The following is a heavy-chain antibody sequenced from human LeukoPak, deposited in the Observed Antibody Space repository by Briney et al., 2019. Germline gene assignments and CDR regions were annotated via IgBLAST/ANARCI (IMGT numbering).Heavy chain of an antibody. CDR1: GGSFSGYY. CDR2: INHSGST. V-gene: IGHV4-34*01. D-gene: IGHD6-19*01. CDR3: ARWRIAVAGTRRLWYFDL. Sequence: SETLSLTCAVYGGSFSGYYWSWIRQPPGKGLEWIGEINHSGSTNYNPSLKSRVTISVDTSKNQFSLKLSSVTAADTAVYYCARWRIAVAGTRRLWYFDLWGRGTLDTVSS. J-gene: IGHJ2*01.